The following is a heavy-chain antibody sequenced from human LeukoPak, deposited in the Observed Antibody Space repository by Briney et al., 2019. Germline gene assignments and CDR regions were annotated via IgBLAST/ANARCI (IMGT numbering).Heavy chain of an antibody. V-gene: IGHV3-7*03. CDR1: GFTFSSYW. D-gene: IGHD3-22*01. CDR3: AKVAHYYDSSGYYRRDAFDI. J-gene: IGHJ3*02. CDR2: IKQDGSEK. Sequence: GGSLRLSCAASGFTFSSYWMSWVRQAPGKGLEWVANIKQDGSEKYYVDSVKGRFTISRDNSKNTLYLQMNSLRAEDTAVYYCAKVAHYYDSSGYYRRDAFDIWGQGTMVTVSS.